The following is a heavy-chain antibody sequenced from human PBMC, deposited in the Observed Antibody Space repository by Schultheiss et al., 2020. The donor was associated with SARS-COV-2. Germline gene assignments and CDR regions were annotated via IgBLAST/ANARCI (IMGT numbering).Heavy chain of an antibody. CDR2: INHSGST. D-gene: IGHD3-22*01. V-gene: IGHV4-34*01. CDR1: GGSLSGYY. Sequence: SETLSLTCAVYGGSLSGYYWSWIRQPPGKVLGWIGEINHSGSTNYNPSLKSRVTISVDTSKNQFSLKLSSVTAADTAVYYCARNPIHPRVEYLAMIVARRRYYFDYWGQGSLVTVSS. CDR3: ARNPIHPRVEYLAMIVARRRYYFDY. J-gene: IGHJ4*02.